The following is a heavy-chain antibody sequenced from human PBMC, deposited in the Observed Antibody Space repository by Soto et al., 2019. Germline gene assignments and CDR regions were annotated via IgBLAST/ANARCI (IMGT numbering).Heavy chain of an antibody. D-gene: IGHD3-10*01. J-gene: IGHJ4*02. CDR3: AREMVRGVGSDY. Sequence: ASVKVSCKASGYTFTSYAMHWVRQAPGQRLEWMGIINPSGGSTSYAQKLQGRVTMTTDTSTSTAYMELRSLRSDDTAVFYCAREMVRGVGSDYWGQGTLVTVSS. CDR1: GYTFTSYA. CDR2: INPSGGST. V-gene: IGHV1-46*01.